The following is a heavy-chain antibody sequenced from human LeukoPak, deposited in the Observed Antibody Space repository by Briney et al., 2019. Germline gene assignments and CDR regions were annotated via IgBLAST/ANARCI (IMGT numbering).Heavy chain of an antibody. D-gene: IGHD3-22*01. V-gene: IGHV1-2*02. CDR2: VNPNSGGT. Sequence: ASVKVSCKASGYTFTDYYMHWVRQAPGQGLEWMGWVNPNSGGTNYAQKFQGRVTMTRDTSISTAYMELSRLRSDDTAVYYCARASYYYDSSGYPGYYFDYWGQGTLVTVSS. J-gene: IGHJ4*02. CDR3: ARASYYYDSSGYPGYYFDY. CDR1: GYTFTDYY.